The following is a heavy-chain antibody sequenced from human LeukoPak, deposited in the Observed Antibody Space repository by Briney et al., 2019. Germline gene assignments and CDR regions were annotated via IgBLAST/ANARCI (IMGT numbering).Heavy chain of an antibody. CDR2: ISAYNGNT. D-gene: IGHD4-17*01. CDR3: AKMTTVTPFDY. Sequence: ASVKVSCKTSGYTFTNYGISWVRQAPGQGLEWMGWISAYNGNTNYTQNLQGRVTMTTDTSTSTAYMELRSLRSDDTAVYYCAKMTTVTPFDYWGQGTLVTVSS. V-gene: IGHV1-18*01. CDR1: GYTFTNYG. J-gene: IGHJ4*02.